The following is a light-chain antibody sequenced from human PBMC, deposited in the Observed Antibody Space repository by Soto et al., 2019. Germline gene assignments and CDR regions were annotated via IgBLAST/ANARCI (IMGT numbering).Light chain of an antibody. Sequence: SVLTQPASVSGSPGQSITLSCTGTSSDFGSYNLVSWYQQHPGKAPKLMIYEDSKRPSGVSNRFSGSKSGNTASLTISGLQAEDDADYYCCSYAGSSTYVFGTGTKVTVL. CDR3: CSYAGSSTYV. CDR2: EDS. J-gene: IGLJ1*01. CDR1: SSDFGSYNL. V-gene: IGLV2-23*01.